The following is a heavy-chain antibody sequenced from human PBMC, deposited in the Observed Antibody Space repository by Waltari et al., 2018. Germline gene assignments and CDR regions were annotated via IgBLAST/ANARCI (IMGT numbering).Heavy chain of an antibody. CDR1: GGSISRSSYD. Sequence: QLQLQESGPGLVKPSETLSLTCTVSGGSISRSSYDWGWIRQPPGKGLEWIGRIYYSGSTYYNPSLKSRVTISVDTSKNQFSLKLSSVTAADTAVYYCARHPAMTIMLWYFDLWGRGTLVTVSS. J-gene: IGHJ2*01. V-gene: IGHV4-39*01. CDR3: ARHPAMTIMLWYFDL. CDR2: IYYSGST. D-gene: IGHD2-8*01.